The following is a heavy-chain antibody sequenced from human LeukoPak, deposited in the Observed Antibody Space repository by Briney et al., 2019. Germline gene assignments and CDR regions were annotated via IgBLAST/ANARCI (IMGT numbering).Heavy chain of an antibody. CDR2: ISGSGGGT. V-gene: IGHV3-23*01. J-gene: IGHJ4*02. Sequence: PGGSLRLSCAASGFTFSTYAMSWVRQAAGKGLEWVSLISGSGGGTYYADSVRGRFTISRDNSKNTLYLQLNSLRVEDTAVYYCAQKTTGITDWGQGALATVSS. CDR1: GFTFSTYA. D-gene: IGHD1-20*01. CDR3: AQKTTGITD.